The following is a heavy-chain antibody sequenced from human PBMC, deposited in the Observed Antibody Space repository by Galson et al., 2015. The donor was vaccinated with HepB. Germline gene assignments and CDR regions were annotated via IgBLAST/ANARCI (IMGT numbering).Heavy chain of an antibody. CDR1: GGSISSGGYY. J-gene: IGHJ6*02. CDR2: IYYSGST. V-gene: IGHV4-31*03. Sequence: TLSLTCTVSGGSISSGGYYWSWIRQHPGKGLEWIGYIYYSGSTYYYPSLKSRVTISVDTSKNQFSLKLSSVTAADTAVYYCARDCSSTSCYVDGMDVWGQGTTVTVSS. CDR3: ARDCSSTSCYVDGMDV. D-gene: IGHD2-2*01.